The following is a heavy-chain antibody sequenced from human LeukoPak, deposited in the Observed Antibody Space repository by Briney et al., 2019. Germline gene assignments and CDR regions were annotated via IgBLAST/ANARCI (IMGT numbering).Heavy chain of an antibody. CDR3: ARDAYCGGDCYLPRSDFDY. CDR1: GFTFSSYG. CDR2: IRYDGSNK. V-gene: IGHV3-30*02. J-gene: IGHJ4*02. D-gene: IGHD2-21*01. Sequence: GGSLRLSCAASGFTFSSYGMHWVRQAPGKGLEWVAFIRYDGSNKYYADSVRGRFTISRDNSKNTLYLQMNSLRAEDTAVYYCARDAYCGGDCYLPRSDFDYWGPGTLVTVSS.